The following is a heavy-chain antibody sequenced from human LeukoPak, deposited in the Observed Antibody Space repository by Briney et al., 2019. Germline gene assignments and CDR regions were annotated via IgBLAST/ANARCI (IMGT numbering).Heavy chain of an antibody. CDR2: IIPIFGTA. V-gene: IGHV1-69*13. D-gene: IGHD4-17*01. CDR1: GGTFSSYA. CDR3: ARSADYCAYVDY. J-gene: IGHJ4*02. Sequence: SVKVSCKASGGTFSSYAISWVRQAPGQGLEWMGGIIPIFGTANYAQKFQGRVTITADESTSTAYMELSSLRSEDTAVYYCARSADYCAYVDYWGQGTLVTVSS.